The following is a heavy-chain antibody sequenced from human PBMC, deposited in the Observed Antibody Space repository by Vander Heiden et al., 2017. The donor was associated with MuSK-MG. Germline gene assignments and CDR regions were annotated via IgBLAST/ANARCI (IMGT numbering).Heavy chain of an antibody. J-gene: IGHJ4*02. V-gene: IGHV4-34*01. CDR2: IKHSGST. Sequence: QVQLQQWGAGLLKPSETLSLTCAVYGGSFSGYYWSWIRQPPGKGLEWIGEIKHSGSTNYNPSLKSRVTISVDTSKNQFSLKLSSVTAADTAVYYCARRRITIFGVVKQLDYWGQGTLVTVSS. CDR3: ARRRITIFGVVKQLDY. D-gene: IGHD3-3*01. CDR1: GGSFSGYY.